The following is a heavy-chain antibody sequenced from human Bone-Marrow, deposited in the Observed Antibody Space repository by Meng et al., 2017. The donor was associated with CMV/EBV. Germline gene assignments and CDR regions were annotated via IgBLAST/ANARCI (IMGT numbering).Heavy chain of an antibody. CDR3: ARVFWSGYYMPRSDYYYYYGMDV. V-gene: IGHV3-21*01. J-gene: IGHJ6*02. Sequence: GESLKISCAASGFSVSGSYLNWVRQAPGKGLEWVSSISSSSSYIYYADSVKGRFTISRDNAKNSLYLQMNSLRAEDTAVYYCARVFWSGYYMPRSDYYYYYGMDVWGQGTMVTVSS. CDR1: GFSVSGSY. CDR2: ISSSSSYI. D-gene: IGHD3-3*01.